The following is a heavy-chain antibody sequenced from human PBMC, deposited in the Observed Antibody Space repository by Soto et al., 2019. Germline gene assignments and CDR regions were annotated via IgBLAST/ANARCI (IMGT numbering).Heavy chain of an antibody. J-gene: IGHJ4*02. CDR2: ISAHNGNT. Sequence: QVHLVQSGAEVKKPGASVKVSCKGSGYAFTTYGITWVRQAPGQGLEWMGWISAHNGNTNYAQKLQGRVTVTRDTPTSTAYMEMSRLRSDDTAVYYCARGRYGDYWGQGALVTVSS. CDR3: ARGRYGDY. D-gene: IGHD1-1*01. V-gene: IGHV1-18*01. CDR1: GYAFTTYG.